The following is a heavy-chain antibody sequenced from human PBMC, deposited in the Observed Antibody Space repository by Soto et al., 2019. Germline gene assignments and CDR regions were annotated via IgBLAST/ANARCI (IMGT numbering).Heavy chain of an antibody. V-gene: IGHV3-21*01. CDR3: ARDNRWYGFDY. D-gene: IGHD6-13*01. CDR1: GFTFSSYS. CDR2: ISSSSSSI. J-gene: IGHJ4*02. Sequence: EVQLVESGGGLVKPGGSLRLSCAASGFTFSSYSMNWVRQAPGKGLEWVSFISSSSSSIYYADSVKGRFTISRDNDKNSLYLQMNSLRAEDTAVYYCARDNRWYGFDYWGQGTLVTVSS.